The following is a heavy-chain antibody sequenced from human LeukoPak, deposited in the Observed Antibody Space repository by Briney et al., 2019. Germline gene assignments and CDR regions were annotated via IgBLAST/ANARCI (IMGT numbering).Heavy chain of an antibody. Sequence: GGSLRLSCAASGFTFDDYAMHWVRQAPGKGLEWVSAISGSGGSTYYADSVKGRFTISRDNSKNTLYLQMNSLRAEDTAVYYCARVDENYYYYYYMDVWGKGTTVTVSS. CDR3: ARVDENYYYYYYMDV. CDR2: ISGSGGST. CDR1: GFTFDDYA. J-gene: IGHJ6*03. V-gene: IGHV3-23*01. D-gene: IGHD3-9*01.